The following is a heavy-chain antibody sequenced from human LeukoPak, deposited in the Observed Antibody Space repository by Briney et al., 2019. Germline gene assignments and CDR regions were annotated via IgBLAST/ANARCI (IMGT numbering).Heavy chain of an antibody. D-gene: IGHD3-16*01. Sequence: GGSLGLSCAASGFTFSSSDMHWVRQVTGKGLEWVSSITTAGDTYSPGSVRGRFTISRENVKNSLYLQMNSLRAEDTAVYYCAVGVSFDYWGQGTLVTVSS. V-gene: IGHV3-13*01. CDR2: ITTAGDT. CDR3: AVGVSFDY. CDR1: GFTFSSSD. J-gene: IGHJ4*02.